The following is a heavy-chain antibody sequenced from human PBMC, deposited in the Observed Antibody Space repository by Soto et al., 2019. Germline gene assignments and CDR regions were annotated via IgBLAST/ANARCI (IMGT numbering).Heavy chain of an antibody. CDR3: ARYGSGSSVWFDP. CDR2: IYYSGST. D-gene: IGHD3-10*01. V-gene: IGHV4-61*08. J-gene: IGHJ5*02. Sequence: SETLSLTCTVSGGSISSGDYYWSWIRQPPGKGLEWIGYIYYSGSTIYNPSLKSRVTISVDTSKNQFSLKLSSVTAADTAVYYCARYGSGSSVWFDPWGQGTLVTV. CDR1: GGSISSGDYY.